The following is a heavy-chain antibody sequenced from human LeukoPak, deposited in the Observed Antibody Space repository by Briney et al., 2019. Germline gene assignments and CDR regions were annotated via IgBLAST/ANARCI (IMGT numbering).Heavy chain of an antibody. Sequence: GGSLRLSCAASGFTFSSYAMSWVRQAPGKGLEWVSGISISGGVTYYADSVKGRFTISRDNSKNTLYLQMNSLRAEDTAVYYCAKEKKYYYDSSGYPGYDYWGQGTLVTVSS. CDR1: GFTFSSYA. CDR2: ISISGGVT. V-gene: IGHV3-23*01. J-gene: IGHJ4*02. D-gene: IGHD3-22*01. CDR3: AKEKKYYYDSSGYPGYDY.